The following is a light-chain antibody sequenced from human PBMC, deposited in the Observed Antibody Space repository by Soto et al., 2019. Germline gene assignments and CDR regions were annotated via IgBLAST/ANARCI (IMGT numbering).Light chain of an antibody. Sequence: QSALTQPASVSGSPGQSITISCTGTSSDVGSFNLVSWYQQHPGKAPKFMIYEGSNRPSGISNRFSGSKSDNTASLTISGLQAEDEADYYCCSYAGSSTYVFGTGTKLTVL. V-gene: IGLV2-23*01. CDR2: EGS. CDR3: CSYAGSSTYV. J-gene: IGLJ1*01. CDR1: SSDVGSFNL.